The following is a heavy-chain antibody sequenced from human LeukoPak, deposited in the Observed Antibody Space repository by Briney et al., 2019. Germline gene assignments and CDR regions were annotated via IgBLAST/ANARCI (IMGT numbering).Heavy chain of an antibody. D-gene: IGHD1-1*01. Sequence: GGSLILSCAASGFTFHIYAMNWVRQAPGKGLEWVSAINGGGYGTYYADSVKGRFNISRDNAKNSLCLQMNSLRDEDTAVYYCARVGTTGIDFDYWGQGTLVTVSS. CDR1: GFTFHIYA. V-gene: IGHV3-23*01. J-gene: IGHJ4*02. CDR2: INGGGYGT. CDR3: ARVGTTGIDFDY.